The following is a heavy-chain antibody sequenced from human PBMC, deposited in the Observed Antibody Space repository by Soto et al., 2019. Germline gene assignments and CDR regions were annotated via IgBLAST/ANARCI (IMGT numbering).Heavy chain of an antibody. CDR2: INAGNGNT. J-gene: IGHJ4*02. CDR3: ARGYSDNNPPFDY. CDR1: GYTFTSYA. V-gene: IGHV1-3*01. Sequence: QVQLVQSGAEVKKPGASVKVSCKASGYTFTSYAMHWVRQAPGQRLEWMGWINAGNGNTNYSQKFQGRVTITRDTSASTAYMELSSLRSEDTAVYYCARGYSDNNPPFDYWGQGTLVTVSS. D-gene: IGHD5-12*01.